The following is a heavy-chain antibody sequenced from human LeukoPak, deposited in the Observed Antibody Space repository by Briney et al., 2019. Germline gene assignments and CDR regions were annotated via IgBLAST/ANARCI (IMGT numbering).Heavy chain of an antibody. CDR3: ARESGHGDYLDV. CDR1: GGTFSSYA. D-gene: IGHD4-17*01. CDR2: IIPIFGTA. J-gene: IGHJ6*03. V-gene: IGHV1-69*13. Sequence: ASVTVSCKASGGTFSSYAISWVRQAPGQGLEWMGGIIPIFGTANYAQKFQGRVTITADESTSTAYMELSSLRSEDTAVYYCARESGHGDYLDVWGQGTTVTVSS.